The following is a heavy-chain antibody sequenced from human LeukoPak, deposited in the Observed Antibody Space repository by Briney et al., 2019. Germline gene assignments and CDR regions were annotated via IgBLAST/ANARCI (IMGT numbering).Heavy chain of an antibody. CDR3: ARAGKTVADETDY. J-gene: IGHJ4*02. Sequence: GGSLRLSCAASGFTFSDYYMSWIRQAPGKGLEWVSYISSSGSTIYYADSVKGRFTISRNNAKNSLYLQMNSLRAEDTAVYYCARAGKTVADETDYWGQGTLVTVSS. D-gene: IGHD6-19*01. V-gene: IGHV3-11*04. CDR1: GFTFSDYY. CDR2: ISSSGSTI.